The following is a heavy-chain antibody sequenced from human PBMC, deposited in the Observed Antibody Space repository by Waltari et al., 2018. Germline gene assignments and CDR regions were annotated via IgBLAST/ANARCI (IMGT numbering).Heavy chain of an antibody. CDR1: GLTFSSYS. CDR3: ARGGWGFYLDD. Sequence: EVLLVESGGGAVKPGGSLSIACAPSGLTFSSYSMNWVRQAPGKGLEWVSSISSSGSYTHYVDSVKGRFTISRDNAKNSLYLQMNTLRAEDTAVYYCARGGWGFYLDDWGQGTLVTSSS. J-gene: IGHJ4*02. CDR2: ISSSGSYT. V-gene: IGHV3-21*02. D-gene: IGHD7-27*01.